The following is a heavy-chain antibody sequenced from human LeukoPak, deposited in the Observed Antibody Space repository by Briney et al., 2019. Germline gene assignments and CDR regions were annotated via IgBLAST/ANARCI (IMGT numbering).Heavy chain of an antibody. CDR2: IRSKAYGGTT. D-gene: IGHD3-10*01. CDR1: GFTFGDYA. CDR3: TRYYYGSGSYYKFDS. V-gene: IGHV3-49*04. Sequence: GGSLRLSCTACGFTFGDYAMSWVRQAPRKGLEWVGVIRSKAYGGTTDYAASVKGRFTISRDDSKSVAYLQMNSLNTDDTALYYCTRYYYGSGSYYKFDSWGREPWSPSPQ. J-gene: IGHJ4*02.